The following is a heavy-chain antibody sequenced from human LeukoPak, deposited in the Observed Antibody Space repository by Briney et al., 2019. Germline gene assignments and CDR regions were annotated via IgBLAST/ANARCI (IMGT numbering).Heavy chain of an antibody. Sequence: ASVKVSCKASGYTFTGYYMHWVRQATGQGLEWMGWMNPNSGNTGYAQKFQGRVTITRNTSISTAYMELSSLRSEDTAVYYCARGVRGWFFDYWGQGTLVTVSS. CDR1: GYTFTGYY. V-gene: IGHV1-8*03. CDR3: ARGVRGWFFDY. D-gene: IGHD6-19*01. CDR2: MNPNSGNT. J-gene: IGHJ4*02.